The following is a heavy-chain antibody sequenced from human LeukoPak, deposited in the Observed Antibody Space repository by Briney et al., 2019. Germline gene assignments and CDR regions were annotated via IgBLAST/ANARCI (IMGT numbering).Heavy chain of an antibody. J-gene: IGHJ3*02. CDR3: SSGNSHAFDI. CDR1: GFTFSSYW. D-gene: IGHD4-23*01. V-gene: IGHV3-74*01. CDR2: INSDGSST. Sequence: GGSLRLSCAASGFTFSSYWMHWVRQAPGKGLVWVSRINSDGSSTSYADSVKGRFTISRDNAKNTLYLQMNNLRAEDAAVYYCSSGNSHAFDIWGQGTMVTVSS.